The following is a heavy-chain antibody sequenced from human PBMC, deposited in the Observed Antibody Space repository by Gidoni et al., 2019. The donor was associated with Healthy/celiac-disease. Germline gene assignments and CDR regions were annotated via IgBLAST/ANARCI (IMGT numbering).Heavy chain of an antibody. Sequence: QVQLQESGPGLVKPSQTLSPTCTVSGGSISSGSYYWSWIRQPAGKGLEWIGRIYTSGSTNYNPSLKSRVTMSVDTSKNQFSLKLSSVTAADTAVYYCARDRDGPGDYWGQGTLVTVSS. CDR2: IYTSGST. J-gene: IGHJ4*02. V-gene: IGHV4-61*02. CDR1: GGSISSGSYY. CDR3: ARDRDGPGDY.